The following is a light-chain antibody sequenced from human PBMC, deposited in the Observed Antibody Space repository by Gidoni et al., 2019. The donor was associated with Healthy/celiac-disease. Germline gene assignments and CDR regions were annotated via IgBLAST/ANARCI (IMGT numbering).Light chain of an antibody. CDR3: QQSYSTPPGFT. V-gene: IGKV1-39*01. Sequence: DIQMIQSPPSLSASVGDRVTITCRASQSISSYLNWYQQKPGKAPKHLIYAASSLQSGVPSRFSGSGSGTDLTLTISSLQPEDFATYYCQQSYSTPPGFTFGPGTKVDIK. CDR1: QSISSY. CDR2: AAS. J-gene: IGKJ3*01.